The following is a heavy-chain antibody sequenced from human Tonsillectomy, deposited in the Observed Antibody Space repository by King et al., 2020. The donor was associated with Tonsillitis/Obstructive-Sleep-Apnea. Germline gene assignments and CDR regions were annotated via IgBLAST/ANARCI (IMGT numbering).Heavy chain of an antibody. J-gene: IGHJ3*02. CDR2: ISGNGDTT. V-gene: IGHV3-23*04. CDR1: GFTFSGYA. CDR3: AKDPPRGGVTGGRAFEI. Sequence: VQLVESGGGLVQPGGSLRLSCAASGFTFSGYAMTWVRQAPGKGLEWVSSISGNGDTTFYADSVKGRFTISRDNSKNTLYLQMNSLRAEDTAVYYCAKDPPRGGVTGGRAFEIWGRGTMVTVSS. D-gene: IGHD3-16*01.